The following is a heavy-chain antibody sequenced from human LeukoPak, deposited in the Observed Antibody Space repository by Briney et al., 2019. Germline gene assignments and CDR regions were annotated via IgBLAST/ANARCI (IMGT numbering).Heavy chain of an antibody. CDR3: AKKVGGVYVFDI. CDR1: GFTFSNAW. D-gene: IGHD3-16*01. V-gene: IGHV3-23*01. J-gene: IGHJ3*02. CDR2: FTSGGSI. Sequence: PGGSLRLSCAASGFTFSNAWMSWVRQAPGKGLEWVSGFTSGGSIYYADSVKGRFTISRDNSKNTLYLQMDSLRAEDTAVYYCAKKVGGVYVFDIWGQGTMVTVSS.